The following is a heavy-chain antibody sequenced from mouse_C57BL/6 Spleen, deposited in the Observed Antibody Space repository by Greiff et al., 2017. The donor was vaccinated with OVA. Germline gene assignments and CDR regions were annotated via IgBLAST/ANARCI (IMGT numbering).Heavy chain of an antibody. V-gene: IGHV3-6*01. CDR3: ARDHYYGSSPYWYFDV. J-gene: IGHJ1*03. D-gene: IGHD1-1*01. CDR1: GYSITSGYY. Sequence: ESGPGLVKPSQSLSLTCSVTGYSITSGYYWTWIRQFPGNKLEWMGYISYDGSNNYNPSLKNRISITRDTSKNQFFLKLNSVTTEDTATYYCARDHYYGSSPYWYFDVWGTGTTVTVSS. CDR2: ISYDGSN.